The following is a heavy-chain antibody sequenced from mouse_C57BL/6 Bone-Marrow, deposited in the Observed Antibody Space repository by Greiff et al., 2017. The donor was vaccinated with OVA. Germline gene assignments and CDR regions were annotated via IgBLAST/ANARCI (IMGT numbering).Heavy chain of an antibody. Sequence: QVQLKQSGAELVRPGSSVKLSCKASGYTFTSYWMHWVKQRPIQGLEWIGNIDPSDSETHYNQKFKDKATLTVDKSSSTAYMQLSSLTSEDSAVYYCAREGVWYYFDYWGQGTTLTVSS. J-gene: IGHJ2*01. V-gene: IGHV1-52*01. CDR2: IDPSDSET. CDR1: GYTFTSYW. CDR3: AREGVWYYFDY.